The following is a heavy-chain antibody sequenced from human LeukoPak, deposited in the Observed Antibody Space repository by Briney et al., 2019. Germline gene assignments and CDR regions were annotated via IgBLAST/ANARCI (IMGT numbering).Heavy chain of an antibody. CDR3: AREYYDSSGYEDY. D-gene: IGHD3-22*01. J-gene: IGHJ4*02. Sequence: GGSLRLSCAASGFTFSSYSMNWVRQAPGKGLEWVSSISSSSSYLYYADSVKGRFTISRDNAKNSLYLQMNSLRAEDTAVYYCAREYYDSSGYEDYWGQGTLVTVSS. V-gene: IGHV3-21*01. CDR1: GFTFSSYS. CDR2: ISSSSSYL.